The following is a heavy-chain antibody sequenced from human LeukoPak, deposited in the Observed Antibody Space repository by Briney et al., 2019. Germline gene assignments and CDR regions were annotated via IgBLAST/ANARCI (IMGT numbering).Heavy chain of an antibody. CDR1: GFTFRSYE. CDR2: ISSSSSTI. CDR3: ATGGGPGWFGELFRGYFFDY. D-gene: IGHD3-10*01. Sequence: GGSLRLSCAASGFTFRSYEMNWVRQAPGKGLEWVSYISSSSSTIYYSDSLKGRFTISRDNAKSSLYLQMNSLRAEDTAVYYCATGGGPGWFGELFRGYFFDYWGQGTLVTVSS. J-gene: IGHJ4*02. V-gene: IGHV3-48*03.